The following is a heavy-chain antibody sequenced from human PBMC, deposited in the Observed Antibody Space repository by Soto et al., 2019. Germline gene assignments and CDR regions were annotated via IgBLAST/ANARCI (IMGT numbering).Heavy chain of an antibody. J-gene: IGHJ4*02. D-gene: IGHD6-6*01. Sequence: SETLSLTCTVSGGSSSSYYWSWIRQPAGKGLEWIWRIYTSWSTNYNPSLKSRVTMSVDTSKNQFSLKLSSVTAADTAVYYCARDPGAAFSIAAFAYWGQGTMGTVSS. CDR1: GGSSSSYY. V-gene: IGHV4-4*07. CDR3: ARDPGAAFSIAAFAY. CDR2: IYTSWST.